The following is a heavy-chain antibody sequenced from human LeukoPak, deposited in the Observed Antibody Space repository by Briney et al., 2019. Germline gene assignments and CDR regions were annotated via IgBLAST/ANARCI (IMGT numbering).Heavy chain of an antibody. CDR2: IYSGDSP. Sequence: GGSLRLSCAASGFTVSTNYMTWVRQAPGKGLEWVSIIYSGDSPYYADSVKGRFTISRDKSKNTLYLQMNSLRAEDTAVYYCARERPYYFDYWGRGTLVTVSS. CDR3: ARERPYYFDY. V-gene: IGHV3-66*01. J-gene: IGHJ4*02. CDR1: GFTVSTNY.